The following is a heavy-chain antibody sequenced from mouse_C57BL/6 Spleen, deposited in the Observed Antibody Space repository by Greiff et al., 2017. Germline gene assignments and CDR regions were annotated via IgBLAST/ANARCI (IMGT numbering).Heavy chain of an antibody. D-gene: IGHD3-2*01. J-gene: IGHJ4*01. CDR3: AREKTGNSAMDY. V-gene: IGHV1-82*01. Sequence: QVQLQQSGPDLVKPGASVKISCTASGYAFSSSWMNWVQQRPGKGLEWFGDTNYNGKVKGKATLTSDKSSITAYMQRSSLASEDAAVYYCAREKTGNSAMDYWGQGTSGTVSS. CDR2: GDT. CDR1: GYAFSSSW.